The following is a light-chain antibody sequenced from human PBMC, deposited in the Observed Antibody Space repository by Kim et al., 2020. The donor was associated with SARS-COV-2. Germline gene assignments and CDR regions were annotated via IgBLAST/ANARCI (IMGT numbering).Light chain of an antibody. J-gene: IGLJ3*02. CDR2: YDS. CDR3: QVWDSSSDHRV. V-gene: IGLV3-21*04. CDR1: NIGSKS. Sequence: SYELTQPPSVSVAPGKTARITCGGNNIGSKSVHWYQQQPGQAPVLVIYYDSDRPSGIPERFSGSNSVNTATLTISRVEAGDEADYYCQVWDSSSDHRVFGGGTQLTVL.